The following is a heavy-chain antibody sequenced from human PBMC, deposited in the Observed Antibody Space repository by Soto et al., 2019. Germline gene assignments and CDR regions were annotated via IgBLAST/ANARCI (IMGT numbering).Heavy chain of an antibody. CDR1: GFDFGIYS. D-gene: IGHD2-21*02. CDR2: INGSSTTL. CDR3: ARGDRFRCNGGHCFSDGLFPS. V-gene: IGHV3-48*02. J-gene: IGHJ5*02. Sequence: EVQLVESGGDLVQRGGSLRLSCAASGFDFGIYSMNWVRQAPGKGLEWISYINGSSTTLYYADSVRGRFIISRDNAENSLYLQMDSLRDDDTAVYFCARGDRFRCNGGHCFSDGLFPSWGQGTLVTVSP.